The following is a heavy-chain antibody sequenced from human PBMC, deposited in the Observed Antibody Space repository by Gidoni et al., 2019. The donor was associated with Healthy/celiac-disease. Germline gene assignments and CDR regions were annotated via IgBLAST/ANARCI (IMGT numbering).Heavy chain of an antibody. Sequence: QVQLVESGGGVVQPGRSLRLSCAASGFTFSRYGMHWVRQAPGTGLEWVAVISYDGSNKYYADSVKGRFTISRDNSKNTLYLQMNSLRAEDTAVYYCAKDQATVTGGWFDPWGQGTLVTVSS. V-gene: IGHV3-30*18. CDR1: GFTFSRYG. D-gene: IGHD4-17*01. CDR3: AKDQATVTGGWFDP. CDR2: ISYDGSNK. J-gene: IGHJ5*02.